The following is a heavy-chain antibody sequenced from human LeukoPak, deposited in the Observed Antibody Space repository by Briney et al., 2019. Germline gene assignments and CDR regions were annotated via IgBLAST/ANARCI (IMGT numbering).Heavy chain of an antibody. CDR3: ARDMGIGLTMVRGVLDY. CDR1: GFTFSSYW. V-gene: IGHV3-21*01. Sequence: GGSLRLSCAASGFTFSSYWMSWVRQAPGKGLEWVSSISSSSSYIYYADSVKGRFTISRDNAKNSLYLQMNSLRAEDTAVYYCARDMGIGLTMVRGVLDYWGQGTLVTVSS. D-gene: IGHD3-10*01. CDR2: ISSSSSYI. J-gene: IGHJ4*02.